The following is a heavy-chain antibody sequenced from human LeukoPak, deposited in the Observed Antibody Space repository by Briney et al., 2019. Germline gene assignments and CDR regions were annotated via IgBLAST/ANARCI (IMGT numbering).Heavy chain of an antibody. D-gene: IGHD7-27*01. CDR3: ARLTGASDY. CDR2: ISFDGSNE. Sequence: GRSLRLSCAASGFTFSSYGMHWVRQAPGKGLEWVAVISFDGSNEYYADSVKGRFTISRDNSKNTLYLQMNSLIYDDTAVYYCARLTGASDYWGQGALVTVSS. V-gene: IGHV3-30*03. CDR1: GFTFSSYG. J-gene: IGHJ4*02.